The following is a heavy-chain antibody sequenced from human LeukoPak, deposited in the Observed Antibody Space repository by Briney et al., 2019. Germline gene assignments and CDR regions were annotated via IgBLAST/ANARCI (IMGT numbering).Heavy chain of an antibody. D-gene: IGHD3-10*01. Sequence: SETLSLTCAVYGGSFSGYYWSWIRQPPGKGLEWIGEINHSGSTNYNPSLKSRVTISVDTSKNQFSLKVNSVTVADTAVYYCAREGHGSGSYDDAFDIWGQGTMVTVSS. CDR1: GGSFSGYY. CDR3: AREGHGSGSYDDAFDI. CDR2: INHSGST. V-gene: IGHV4-34*01. J-gene: IGHJ3*02.